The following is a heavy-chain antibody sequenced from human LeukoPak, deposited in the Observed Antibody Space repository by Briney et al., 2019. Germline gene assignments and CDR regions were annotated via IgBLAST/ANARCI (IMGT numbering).Heavy chain of an antibody. V-gene: IGHV5-51*01. CDR3: ARHDYSGYSYYFDY. CDR2: ICPGDSDI. Sequence: GESLKISCKVSGYSFTTYWIGWVRQLPGKGLEWMGIICPGDSDIRYSPSFQGQVTISADKSISTAYLQWSSLKASDTAMYYCARHDYSGYSYYFDYWGQGTLVTVSS. CDR1: GYSFTTYW. J-gene: IGHJ4*02. D-gene: IGHD3-22*01.